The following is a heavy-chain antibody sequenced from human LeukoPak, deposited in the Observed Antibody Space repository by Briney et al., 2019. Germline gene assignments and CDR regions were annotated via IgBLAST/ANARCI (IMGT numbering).Heavy chain of an antibody. CDR3: AKDRDGANRIIL. CDR1: AYDFTGYY. Sequence: VKVSCKVVAYDFTGYYIHWVRQAPGQGPEWMGRLNPNTGHAVYAFKFQGRVTITGDTSSNTAYMEVTRLTSDDTALYYCAKDRDGANRIILWGQGTLVTVSS. J-gene: IGHJ4*02. CDR2: LNPNTGHA. V-gene: IGHV1-2*06. D-gene: IGHD5-24*01.